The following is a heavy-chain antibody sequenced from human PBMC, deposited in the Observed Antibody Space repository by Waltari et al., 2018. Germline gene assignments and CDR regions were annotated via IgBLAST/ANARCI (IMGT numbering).Heavy chain of an antibody. Sequence: EVQLVESGGGLVQPGRSLRLSCAASGFTFDDYAMHWVRQAPGKGLEWVSGISWNSGSIGYADSVKGRFTISRDNAKNSLYLQMNSLRAEDMALYYCAKSSSSSSKRGWYFDLWGRGTLVTVSS. CDR2: ISWNSGSI. CDR3: AKSSSSSSKRGWYFDL. D-gene: IGHD6-6*01. V-gene: IGHV3-9*03. CDR1: GFTFDDYA. J-gene: IGHJ2*01.